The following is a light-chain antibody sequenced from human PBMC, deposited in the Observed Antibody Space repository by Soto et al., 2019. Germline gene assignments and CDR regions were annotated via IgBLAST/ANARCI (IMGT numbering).Light chain of an antibody. Sequence: ELVLKHSPDTLSLSPGERATLSCRASQSVRSNYLAWYQQKPGQAPRFLIYDASSRATGIPDRFSGSGSGTDFTLTISRLEPEDFAVYYCQQYGSTPLTFGGGTKVDIK. V-gene: IGKV3-20*01. CDR1: QSVRSNY. J-gene: IGKJ4*01. CDR3: QQYGSTPLT. CDR2: DAS.